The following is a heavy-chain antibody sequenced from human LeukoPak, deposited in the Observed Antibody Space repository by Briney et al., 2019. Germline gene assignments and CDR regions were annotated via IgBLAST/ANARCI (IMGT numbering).Heavy chain of an antibody. Sequence: SVKVSCKASGGTFSSYAISWVRQAPGQGLEWMGGIIPISGTANYAQKFQGRVTITADESTSTAYMELSSLRSEDTAVYYCASDHCSGGSCYPRYYYGMDVWGKGTTVTVSS. J-gene: IGHJ6*04. D-gene: IGHD2-15*01. V-gene: IGHV1-69*01. CDR2: IIPISGTA. CDR1: GGTFSSYA. CDR3: ASDHCSGGSCYPRYYYGMDV.